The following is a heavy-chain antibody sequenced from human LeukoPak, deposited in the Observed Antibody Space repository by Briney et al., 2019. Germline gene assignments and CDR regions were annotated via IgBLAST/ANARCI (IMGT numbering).Heavy chain of an antibody. Sequence: ASVKVSCKASGYIFTNYAMHWVRQAPGQRLEWMGWINAGDGDTKYSQRFQGRVTIIRDTSANTAHMELSSLRSEDTAVYYCARPNHGYDYWGQGTLVTVSS. J-gene: IGHJ4*02. V-gene: IGHV1-3*01. CDR2: INAGDGDT. D-gene: IGHD5-18*01. CDR3: ARPNHGYDY. CDR1: GYIFTNYA.